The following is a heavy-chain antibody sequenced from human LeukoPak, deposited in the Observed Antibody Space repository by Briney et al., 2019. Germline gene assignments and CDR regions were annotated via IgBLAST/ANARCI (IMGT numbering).Heavy chain of an antibody. CDR3: ASGAYYDILTGYYVDY. CDR1: GYTFTGYC. J-gene: IGHJ4*02. V-gene: IGHV1-2*02. D-gene: IGHD3-9*01. CDR2: INPNSGGT. Sequence: EASVKVSCKASGYTFTGYCMHWVRQAPGQGLEWMGWINPNSGGTNYAQKFQGRVTMTRDTSISTAYMELSRLRSDDTAVYYCASGAYYDILTGYYVDYWGQGTLVTVSS.